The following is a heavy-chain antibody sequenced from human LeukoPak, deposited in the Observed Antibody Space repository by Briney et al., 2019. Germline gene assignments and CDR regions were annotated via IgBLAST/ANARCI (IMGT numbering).Heavy chain of an antibody. CDR1: GGSFSGYY. J-gene: IGHJ6*02. D-gene: IGHD3-22*01. V-gene: IGHV4-34*01. CDR3: ARGPYYYDSSGYYYYYYYGMDV. Sequence: SETLSLTCAVYGGSFSGYYWSWVRQPPGKGLEWIGEINHSGSTNYNPPLKSRVTISVDTSKNQFSLKLSSVTAADTAVYYCARGPYYYDSSGYYYYYYYGMDVWGQGTTVTVSS. CDR2: INHSGST.